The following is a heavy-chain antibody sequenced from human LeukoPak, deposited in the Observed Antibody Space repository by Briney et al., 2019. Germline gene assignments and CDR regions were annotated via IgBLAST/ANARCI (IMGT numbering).Heavy chain of an antibody. Sequence: SVKVSCKASGGTFSSYAISWVRQAPGQGLEWMGRIIPILGIANYAQKFQGRVTITADKSTSTAYMELSSLRSEDTAVYYCATRRVDYDILTGYYEVEGGFDYWGQGTLVTVSS. D-gene: IGHD3-9*01. CDR1: GGTFSSYA. CDR3: ATRRVDYDILTGYYEVEGGFDY. CDR2: IIPILGIA. J-gene: IGHJ4*02. V-gene: IGHV1-69*04.